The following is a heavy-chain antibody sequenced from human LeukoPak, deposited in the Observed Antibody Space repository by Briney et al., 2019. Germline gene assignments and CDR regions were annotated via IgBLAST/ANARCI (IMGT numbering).Heavy chain of an antibody. V-gene: IGHV3-21*01. Sequence: PGGSLRLSCAASGFTFSFYTMNWVRQAPGKGLEWVSSISTSSSFIYYTDSVKGRFTISRDNAKNSLSLQMNSLRAEDTAVYYCSRGAGDGSGSYDYWGQGTLVTVSS. D-gene: IGHD3-10*01. J-gene: IGHJ4*02. CDR1: GFTFSFYT. CDR2: ISTSSSFI. CDR3: SRGAGDGSGSYDY.